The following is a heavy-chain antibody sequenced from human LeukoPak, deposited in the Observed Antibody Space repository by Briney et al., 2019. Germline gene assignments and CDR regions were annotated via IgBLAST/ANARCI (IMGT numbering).Heavy chain of an antibody. Sequence: SETLSLTCAVYGGSFSGYYWSWIRQPPGKGLEWIGEINHSGSTNYNPSLKSRVTISVDTSKNQFSLKLSSVTAADTAVYYCAREMYYYDSSGYYPSDYYGMDVWGQGTTVTVSS. CDR1: GGSFSGYY. D-gene: IGHD3-22*01. CDR3: AREMYYYDSSGYYPSDYYGMDV. J-gene: IGHJ6*02. V-gene: IGHV4-34*01. CDR2: INHSGST.